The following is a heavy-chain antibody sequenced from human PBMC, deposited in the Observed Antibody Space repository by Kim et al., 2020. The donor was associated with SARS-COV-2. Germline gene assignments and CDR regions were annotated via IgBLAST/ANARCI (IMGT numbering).Heavy chain of an antibody. CDR3: ARATTGSEGPGYWYFDL. J-gene: IGHJ2*01. CDR1: GYTFTSYG. Sequence: ASVKVSCKASGYTFTSYGISWVRQAPGQGLEWMGWISAYNGNTNYAQKLQGRVTMTTDTSTSTAYMELRSLRSDDTAVYYCARATTGSEGPGYWYFDLWGRGTLVTVSS. CDR2: ISAYNGNT. D-gene: IGHD1-26*01. V-gene: IGHV1-18*01.